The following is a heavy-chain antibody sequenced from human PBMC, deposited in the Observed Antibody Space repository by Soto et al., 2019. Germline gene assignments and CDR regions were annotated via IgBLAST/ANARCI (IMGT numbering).Heavy chain of an antibody. D-gene: IGHD2-15*01. Sequence: QLQLQESGPGLVKPSETLSLTCTVSGGSISSSSYYWGWIRQPPGKGLEWIGSIYYSGSTYYNPSLKSRVPIPVHTSQNQSSLKLSSVTAADTAVYYCASPYCSGGSCYSGSFDYWGQGTLGTVSS. CDR3: ASPYCSGGSCYSGSFDY. CDR2: IYYSGST. J-gene: IGHJ4*02. CDR1: GGSISSSSYY. V-gene: IGHV4-39*01.